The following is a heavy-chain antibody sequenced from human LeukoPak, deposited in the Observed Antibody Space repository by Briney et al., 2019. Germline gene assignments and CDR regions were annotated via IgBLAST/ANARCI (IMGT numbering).Heavy chain of an antibody. Sequence: ASVKVSCKASGYTFTNYAMHWVRQAPGQGLEWMGWINACNGNTKYAQKFQGRVTMTRDTSASTAYMELRSLRSDDTAVYYCARARWGDIVATILSHCGQGTLVTASS. CDR3: ARARWGDIVATILSH. V-gene: IGHV1-3*01. CDR1: GYTFTNYA. D-gene: IGHD5-12*01. CDR2: INACNGNT. J-gene: IGHJ4*02.